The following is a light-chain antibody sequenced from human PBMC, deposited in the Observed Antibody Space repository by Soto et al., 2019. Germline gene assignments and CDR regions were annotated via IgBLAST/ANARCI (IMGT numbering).Light chain of an antibody. Sequence: QSVLTQPASVSGSPGQSITISCTGTSSDIGRYKFVSWFQQHPGKAPKLMIFEGTNRPSGVSNRFSGSKSGNTASLTISGLQAEDEAIYFCSSSTNTNTLVIFGGGIKLTVL. CDR2: EGT. CDR3: SSSTNTNTLVI. CDR1: SSDIGRYKF. J-gene: IGLJ2*01. V-gene: IGLV2-14*01.